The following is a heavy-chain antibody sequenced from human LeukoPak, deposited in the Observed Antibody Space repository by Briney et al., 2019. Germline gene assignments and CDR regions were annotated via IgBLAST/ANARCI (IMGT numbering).Heavy chain of an antibody. CDR3: AKLAPNYYDSSGYPKGDDAFDI. D-gene: IGHD3-22*01. CDR1: GFTFSSYS. J-gene: IGHJ3*02. CDR2: ISSSSSYI. V-gene: IGHV3-21*04. Sequence: GSLRLSCAASGFTFSSYSMNRVRQAPGKGLEWVSSISSSSSYIYYADSVKGRFTISRDNAKNSLYLQMNSLRAEDTALYYCAKLAPNYYDSSGYPKGDDAFDIWGQGTMVTVSS.